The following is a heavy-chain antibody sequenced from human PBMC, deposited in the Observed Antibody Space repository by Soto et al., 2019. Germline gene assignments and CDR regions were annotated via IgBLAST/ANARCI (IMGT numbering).Heavy chain of an antibody. V-gene: IGHV1-24*01. D-gene: IGHD4-17*01. CDR2: FDPEDGET. J-gene: IGHJ4*02. CDR1: GYTLTELS. CDR3: ATTAPPRYGDRMYYFDY. Sequence: ASVKVSCKVSGYTLTELSMHWARQAPGKGLEWMGGFDPEDGETIYAQKFQGRVTMTEDTSTDTAYMELSSLRSEDTAVYYCATTAPPRYGDRMYYFDYWGQGTLVTVSS.